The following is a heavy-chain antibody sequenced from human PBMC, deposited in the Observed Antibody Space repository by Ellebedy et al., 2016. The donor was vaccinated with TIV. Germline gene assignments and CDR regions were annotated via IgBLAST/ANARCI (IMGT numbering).Heavy chain of an antibody. CDR2: INEDGTKK. J-gene: IGHJ2*01. CDR3: ARAIYGASYL. CDR1: GFTLTNYW. D-gene: IGHD4-17*01. V-gene: IGHV3-7*01. Sequence: GESLKISCTASGFTLTNYWMTWVRQAPGRGLEWVANINEDGTKKHFVDSVRGRFYISRDDAGNSLYLQMSSLGGEDTAVYYCARAIYGASYLWGRGTLVTVSS.